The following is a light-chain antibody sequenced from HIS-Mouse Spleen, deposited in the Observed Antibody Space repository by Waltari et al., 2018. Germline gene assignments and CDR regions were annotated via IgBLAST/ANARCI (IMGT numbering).Light chain of an antibody. Sequence: DIQMTQSPSSLSASVGDRVTITCRASQSSSSYLNWYQQKPGKAPKILIYAASSLQSGVPSRFSGSGSGTDFTLTISSLQPEDFATYYCQQSYSTLWTFGQGTKVEIK. CDR3: QQSYSTLWT. CDR1: QSSSSY. J-gene: IGKJ1*01. V-gene: IGKV1-39*01. CDR2: AAS.